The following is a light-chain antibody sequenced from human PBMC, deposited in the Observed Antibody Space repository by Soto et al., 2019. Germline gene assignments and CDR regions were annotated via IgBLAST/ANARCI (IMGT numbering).Light chain of an antibody. V-gene: IGLV2-14*01. CDR3: SSYTSSSIVI. Sequence: QSALTQPASVSGSPGQSITISCTGTSSDVGGYNYVSWYQQHPGKAPKLMIYEVSNRPSGVSNRFXGSKSGNTASLXISGXQGEDEADYYCSSYTSSSIVIFGGGTKLTVL. J-gene: IGLJ2*01. CDR2: EVS. CDR1: SSDVGGYNY.